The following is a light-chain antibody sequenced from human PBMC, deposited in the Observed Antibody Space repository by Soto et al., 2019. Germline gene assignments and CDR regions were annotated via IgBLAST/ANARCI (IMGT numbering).Light chain of an antibody. Sequence: QSALTQPASVSGSPGQSITISCTGAGRSFENFNLVSWYQHRPGKAPKLLISEANRRPSGVSDRFSASKSGNTASLTISGLQTDDESDYFCWSYDHDTSSVLFGGGTKLTVL. CDR2: EAN. CDR3: WSYDHDTSSVL. CDR1: GRSFENFNL. V-gene: IGLV2-23*01. J-gene: IGLJ3*02.